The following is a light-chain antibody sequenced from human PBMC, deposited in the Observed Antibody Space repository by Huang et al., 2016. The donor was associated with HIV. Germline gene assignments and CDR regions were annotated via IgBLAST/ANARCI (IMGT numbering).Light chain of an antibody. CDR3: QQRSNWPPFT. CDR2: DAA. V-gene: IGKV3-11*01. CDR1: QKFNPY. Sequence: ILLTQSPATLSLSPGERATLSCKASQKFNPYLAWHQQKPGQAPKLLIYDAATRAPDPPARFSGSGSGTDFTLTITNLEPEDVAVYFCQQRSNWPPFTFGPGTKVDRK. J-gene: IGKJ3*01.